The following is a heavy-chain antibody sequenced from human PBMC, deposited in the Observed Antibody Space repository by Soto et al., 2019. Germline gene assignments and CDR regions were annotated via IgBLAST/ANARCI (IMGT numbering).Heavy chain of an antibody. J-gene: IGHJ4*02. CDR1: GFTFSSKA. CDR2: ISGSGGST. Sequence: GSLRLSCAASGFTFSSKAMSWFRQPPGKGLDWVLAISGSGGSTYYADSVKGRFTISRDNSKNTLYLQMNSLRAEDTAVYYCAKSDLIVATITFPYWGQGTLVTVSS. CDR3: AKSDLIVATITFPY. V-gene: IGHV3-23*01. D-gene: IGHD5-12*01.